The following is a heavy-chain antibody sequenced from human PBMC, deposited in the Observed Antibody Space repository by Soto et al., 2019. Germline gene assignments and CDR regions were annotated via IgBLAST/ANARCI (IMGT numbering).Heavy chain of an antibody. CDR1: GGSISSYY. D-gene: IGHD3-10*01. J-gene: IGHJ4*02. CDR3: ARGPYGSGSYYDY. CDR2: IYYSGST. V-gene: IGHV4-59*01. Sequence: PSETLSLTCTVSGGSISSYYWSWIRQPPGKGLEWIGYIYYSGSTNYNPSLKSRVTISVDTSKNQFSLKLSSVTAADTAVYYCARGPYGSGSYYDYWGQGTLVTVSS.